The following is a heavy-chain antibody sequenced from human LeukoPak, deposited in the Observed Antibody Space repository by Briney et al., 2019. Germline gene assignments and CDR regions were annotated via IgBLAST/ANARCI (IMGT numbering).Heavy chain of an antibody. CDR3: ARVPNGGNYIGDY. D-gene: IGHD4-23*01. CDR1: GFTFSSYW. CDR2: ISTGGSTT. V-gene: IGHV3-74*01. J-gene: IGHJ4*02. Sequence: PGGSLRLSCAASGFTFSSYWLHWVRQAPGKGLVWVSRISTGGSTTSYADSVKGRFTISRDNAKNTLYLQMNSLRAEDTAVYYCARVPNGGNYIGDYWGQGTLVTVSS.